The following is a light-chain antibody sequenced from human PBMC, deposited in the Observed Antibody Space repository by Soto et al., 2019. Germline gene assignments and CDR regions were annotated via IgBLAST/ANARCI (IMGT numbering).Light chain of an antibody. CDR1: SSDIGGYNY. V-gene: IGLV2-14*01. Sequence: QSVLTQPPSVSGSPGQSITISCTGGSSDIGGYNYVSWFQQHPGKVPKLMIYEVTNRPSGVSNRFSGSKSGSTAYLTISGLQAEDEADYYCSSYTSSNTLVFGTGTKVNV. CDR2: EVT. J-gene: IGLJ1*01. CDR3: SSYTSSNTLV.